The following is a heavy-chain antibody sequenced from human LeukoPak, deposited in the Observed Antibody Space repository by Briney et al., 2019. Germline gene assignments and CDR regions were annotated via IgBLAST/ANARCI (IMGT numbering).Heavy chain of an antibody. CDR1: GFTFSRFG. CDR3: AKDRDILTGYLDY. V-gene: IGHV3-30*18. D-gene: IGHD3-9*01. CDR2: ISYYGSNK. J-gene: IGHJ4*02. Sequence: PGGTLRLSCTASGFTFSRFGMHWVRQAPGKGLEWVAVISYYGSNKYSVDSVKGRFTISKDNSKNTLYLQMNSLRAEDTAVYYCAKDRDILTGYLDYWGQGTLVTVSS.